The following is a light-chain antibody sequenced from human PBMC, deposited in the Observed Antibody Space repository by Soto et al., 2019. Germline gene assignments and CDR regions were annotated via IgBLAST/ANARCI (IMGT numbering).Light chain of an antibody. V-gene: IGLV6-57*02. CDR2: EDN. Sequence: NFMLTQPHSVSESPGKTVTISCTGSSGSIASSYVQWYQQRPGSAPTTVIYEDNQRPSGVPDRFSGSIDSSSNSASLTISGLKTEDEAYYYCQSYDSNNWVFGGGTKLTVL. CDR3: QSYDSNNWV. J-gene: IGLJ3*02. CDR1: SGSIASSY.